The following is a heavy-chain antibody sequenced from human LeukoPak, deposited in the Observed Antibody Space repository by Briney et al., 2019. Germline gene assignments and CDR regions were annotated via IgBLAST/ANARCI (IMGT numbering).Heavy chain of an antibody. CDR1: GFTFSDYN. CDR3: AKGVAAAGTGWFDP. Sequence: PGGSLRLSCAASGFTFSDYNMRWIRQAPGNGLEWVSSMSGSGDITYYADSVKGRITISRDNSKNTLYLQMNSLRAEDTAVYYCAKGVAAAGTGWFDPWGQGTLVTVSS. J-gene: IGHJ5*02. CDR2: MSGSGDIT. V-gene: IGHV3-23*01. D-gene: IGHD6-13*01.